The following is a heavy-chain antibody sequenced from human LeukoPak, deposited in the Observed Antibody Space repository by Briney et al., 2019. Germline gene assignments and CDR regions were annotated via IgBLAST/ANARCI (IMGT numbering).Heavy chain of an antibody. D-gene: IGHD3-22*01. V-gene: IGHV1-2*02. CDR3: ARGAEVTMIEDY. J-gene: IGHJ4*02. CDR2: INPNSGGT. Sequence: ASVKVSCKASGYTFTDYYMHWVRQAPGQGLEWMGWINPNSGGTHCPQEFQGRVTLTRDTSIRTAYMDLSWLRSDDTAVYYCARGAEVTMIEDYWGQGTLVSVSS. CDR1: GYTFTDYY.